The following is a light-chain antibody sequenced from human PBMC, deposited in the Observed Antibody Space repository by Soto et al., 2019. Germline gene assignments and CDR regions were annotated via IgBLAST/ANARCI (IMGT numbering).Light chain of an antibody. CDR1: SNDVGAYNY. J-gene: IGLJ3*02. CDR3: SSYTSSSTPV. V-gene: IGLV2-14*01. CDR2: EVS. Sequence: QSALTQPASVSGSPGQSITISCTGTSNDVGAYNYVSWYQQHPGKAPKLIIYEVSNRPSGVSNRFSGSKSGNTASLTISGLQADDEADHYCSSYTSSSTPVFGGGTKLTVL.